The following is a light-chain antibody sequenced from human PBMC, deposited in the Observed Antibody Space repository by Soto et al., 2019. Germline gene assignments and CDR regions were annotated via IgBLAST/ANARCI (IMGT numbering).Light chain of an antibody. J-gene: IGKJ2*01. CDR2: AAS. CDR1: QSSSSY. CDR3: QPSYITPSP. V-gene: IGKV1-39*01. Sequence: DIQMTQSPSTLSASVGDRVTITCRARQSSSSYLNWYQHKPGKAPKLLIYAASSLQSGVPSWFSGSGSGTDFTLHISIPQPADFATYYSQPSYITPSPFGQANQLEIQ.